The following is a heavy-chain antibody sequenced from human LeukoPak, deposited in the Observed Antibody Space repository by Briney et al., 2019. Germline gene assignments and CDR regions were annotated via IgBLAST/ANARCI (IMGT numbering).Heavy chain of an antibody. D-gene: IGHD1-1*01. CDR2: IFPSGGEI. J-gene: IGHJ4*02. CDR1: GFTFSTFA. V-gene: IGHV3-23*01. Sequence: GGSLRLSCAASGFTFSTFAMIWVRQPPGKGLEWVSSIFPSGGEIHYADSVRGRFTISRDNSKSILSLQMNSLRAEDTAVYYCARGPYKYVISANPDYWGQGTLVTVSS. CDR3: ARGPYKYVISANPDY.